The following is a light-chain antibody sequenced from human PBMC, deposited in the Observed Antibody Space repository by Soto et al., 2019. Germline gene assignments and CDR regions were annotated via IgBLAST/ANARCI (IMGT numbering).Light chain of an antibody. CDR3: CSYAGRSAYFV. CDR2: DVS. CDR1: SSDVGTYDY. J-gene: IGLJ1*01. V-gene: IGLV2-11*01. Sequence: QSALTQPRSVSGSPGQSVTISCTGTSSDVGTYDYVSWYQLHPGKAPQVVIYDVSQRPSGVPDRFSGSKSGNTASLTISGLQCEDEADYYCCSYAGRSAYFVFGTWTKLTVL.